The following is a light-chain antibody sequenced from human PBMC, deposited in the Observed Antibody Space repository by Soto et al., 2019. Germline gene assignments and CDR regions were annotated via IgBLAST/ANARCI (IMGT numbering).Light chain of an antibody. V-gene: IGKV1-5*01. Sequence: DLQMTQSPSTLSTSVGDRVTITCRASQNINNWLVWYHQKPGKAPRLLIYDAFSLESGVPSRFSGTGSGTEFTLTISSLQPDDLATYFCQQYHTVPYTFGQGTKLEIK. CDR2: DAF. CDR1: QNINNW. CDR3: QQYHTVPYT. J-gene: IGKJ2*01.